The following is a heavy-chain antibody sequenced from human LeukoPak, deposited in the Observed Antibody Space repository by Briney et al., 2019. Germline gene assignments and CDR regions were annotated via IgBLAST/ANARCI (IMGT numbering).Heavy chain of an antibody. V-gene: IGHV1-46*01. CDR2: INPSGGST. D-gene: IGHD3-10*02. CDR1: GYTFTSYY. J-gene: IGHJ4*02. Sequence: ASVKVSCKASGYTFTSYYMHWVRQAPGQGLEWMGIINPSGGSTSYAQKFQGRVTMTRDTSTSTVYMKLSSLRSEDTAVYYCAMFGGLQFDYWGQGTLVTVSS. CDR3: AMFGGLQFDY.